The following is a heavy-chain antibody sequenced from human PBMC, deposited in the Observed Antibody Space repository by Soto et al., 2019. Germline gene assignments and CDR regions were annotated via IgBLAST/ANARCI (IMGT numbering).Heavy chain of an antibody. J-gene: IGHJ4*02. Sequence: SGPTLVNPTQTLTLTCTFSGFSLSTSTMGVGWIRQPPGKALEWVAIINWDDGKYYSPSLRSRLTITKDTSKNQVVLTMTNMDPVDTATYYCAHSIVGCSDGSCYTDFDYWGQGTLVTVS. D-gene: IGHD2-15*01. CDR2: INWDDGK. V-gene: IGHV2-5*02. CDR1: GFSLSTSTMG. CDR3: AHSIVGCSDGSCYTDFDY.